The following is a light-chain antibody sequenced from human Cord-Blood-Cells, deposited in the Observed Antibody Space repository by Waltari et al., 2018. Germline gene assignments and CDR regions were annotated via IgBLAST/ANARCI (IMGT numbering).Light chain of an antibody. CDR2: AAS. J-gene: IGKJ3*01. CDR1: QCISNY. Sequence: DIQITPSPSSLSASVGDGVTIACRASQCISNYLAWYQQKPGKVTKLLIYAASTLQSGVPSRFSGSGSGTDFTLSISRLQPEDVATYYCSKYNRAPVTFGPGTKVEIK. V-gene: IGKV1-27*01. CDR3: SKYNRAPVT.